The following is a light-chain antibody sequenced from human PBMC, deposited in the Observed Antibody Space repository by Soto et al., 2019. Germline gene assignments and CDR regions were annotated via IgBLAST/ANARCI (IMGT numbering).Light chain of an antibody. J-gene: IGKJ2*01. CDR1: QSVTSK. CDR2: ATS. Sequence: EIVMTQSPVTLSLSPGERATLSCRASQSVTSKLAWFQQKPGQAPRLLIYATSTRATGVPARFSGSGSGTEFTLTINSLQSEDFAVYSCQQYNNWPHTFGQGTKLEIK. V-gene: IGKV3-15*01. CDR3: QQYNNWPHT.